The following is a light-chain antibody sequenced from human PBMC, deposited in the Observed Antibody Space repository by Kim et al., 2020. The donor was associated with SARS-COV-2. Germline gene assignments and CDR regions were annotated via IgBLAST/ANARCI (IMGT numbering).Light chain of an antibody. J-gene: IGLJ2*01. CDR3: QVWDTTSDHVV. CDR2: YDT. Sequence: APGEMARISCEANDIGRLSVHWYQQKPGHTPVVVIYYDTNRPSEIPERFSGSNSGNTASLTISTVEAGDEADYYCQVWDTTSDHVVFGGGTQLTVL. CDR1: DIGRLS. V-gene: IGLV3-21*04.